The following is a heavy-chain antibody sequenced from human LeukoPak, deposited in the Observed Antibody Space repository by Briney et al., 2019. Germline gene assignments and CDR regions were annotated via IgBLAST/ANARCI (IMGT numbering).Heavy chain of an antibody. Sequence: SETLSLTCTVSGGSISSYYWSWIRQPAGKGLEWIGRIRTSGDTSYNPSPKSRVTVSVDTSRNQFSLKLSAVTAADTAVYYCARGKVVAGTPGQNSWDYWGQGTLVTVSS. CDR2: IRTSGDT. CDR3: ARGKVVAGTPGQNSWDY. J-gene: IGHJ4*02. CDR1: GGSISSYY. V-gene: IGHV4-4*07. D-gene: IGHD6-19*01.